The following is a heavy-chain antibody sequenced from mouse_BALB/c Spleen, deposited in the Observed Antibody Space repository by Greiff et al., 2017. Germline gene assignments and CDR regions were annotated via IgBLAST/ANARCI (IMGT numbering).Heavy chain of an antibody. CDR3: ARGRWGNPFDY. CDR1: GYSITSDYA. V-gene: IGHV3-2*02. D-gene: IGHD2-1*01. J-gene: IGHJ2*01. CDR2: ISYSGST. Sequence: EVKLVESGPGLVKPSQSLSLTCTVTGYSITSDYAWNWIRQFPGNKLEWMGYISYSGSTSYNPSLKSRISITRDTSKNQFFLQLNSVTTEDTATYYCARGRWGNPFDYWGQGTTLTVSS.